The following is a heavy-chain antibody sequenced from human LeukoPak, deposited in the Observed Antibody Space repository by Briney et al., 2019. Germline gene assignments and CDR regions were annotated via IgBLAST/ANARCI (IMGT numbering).Heavy chain of an antibody. CDR2: IYSSGTT. Sequence: KPSETLSLICTVSGASVTTYYWSWIRQPAGKGLEWIGRIYSSGTTNYNLSLRGRVTMSLDTSRNQVSLKLSSVVAADTAMYYCARDYDKAFDYWGQGTLVTVSS. V-gene: IGHV4-4*07. CDR3: ARDYDKAFDY. CDR1: GASVTTYY. D-gene: IGHD3-16*01. J-gene: IGHJ4*02.